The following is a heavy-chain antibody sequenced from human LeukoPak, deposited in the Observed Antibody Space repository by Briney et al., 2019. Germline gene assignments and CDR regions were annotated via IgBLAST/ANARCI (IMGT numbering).Heavy chain of an antibody. CDR3: ARRASVAATLDY. D-gene: IGHD2-15*01. V-gene: IGHV4-34*01. J-gene: IGHJ4*02. Sequence: SETLSLTCAVYGESFSGHYWSWIRRPPGKGLEWIGEVNHSGTTNCNPSLKSRVTISVDTSKNQFSLKLRSVTAADTAVYYCARRASVAATLDYWGQGTLVTVSS. CDR1: GESFSGHY. CDR2: VNHSGTT.